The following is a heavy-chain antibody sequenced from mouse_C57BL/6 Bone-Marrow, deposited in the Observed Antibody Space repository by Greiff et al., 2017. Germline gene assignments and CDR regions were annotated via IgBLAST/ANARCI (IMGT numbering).Heavy chain of an antibody. V-gene: IGHV1-64*01. CDR1: GYTFTSYW. CDR3: ARSARPLFAY. D-gene: IGHD1-2*01. Sequence: QVQLKESGAELVKPGASVKLSCKASGYTFTSYWMHWVKQRPGQGLEWIGMIHPNSGSTNYNEKFKSKATLTVDKSSSTAYMQLSSLTSEDSAVYYCARSARPLFAYWGQGTLVTVSA. CDR2: IHPNSGST. J-gene: IGHJ3*01.